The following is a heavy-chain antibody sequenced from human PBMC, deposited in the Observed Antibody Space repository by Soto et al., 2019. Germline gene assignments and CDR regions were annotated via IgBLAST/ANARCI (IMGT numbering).Heavy chain of an antibody. V-gene: IGHV4-39*01. CDR2: TYYNGNA. CDR3: ARHFVAVVIKGWGY. Sequence: PSETLSLTCSVSSGSISRYYWDWLRQPPGKGLEWIGTTYYNGNAYYIPSLRSRVSMSVDTSKNQFSLKLTSVTAADTAVYYCARHFVAVVIKGWGYWGQGKLVTVSS. D-gene: IGHD3-10*01. CDR1: SGSISRYY. J-gene: IGHJ4*02.